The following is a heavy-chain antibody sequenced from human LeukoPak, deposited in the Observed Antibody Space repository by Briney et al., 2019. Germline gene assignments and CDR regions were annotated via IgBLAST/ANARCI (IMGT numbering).Heavy chain of an antibody. D-gene: IGHD6-13*01. J-gene: IGHJ4*02. V-gene: IGHV3-15*01. CDR3: TTAHSNFDY. Sequence: GGSLRLSXASSGFTFSNAWMIWVRQAPGKGLECVVGIKSKTDGGTTDYAAPVKGRVTSSIDDSKNTLYLQMNSLKTEDTAVYYCTTAHSNFDYWGQGNLVTVSS. CDR2: IKSKTDGGTT. CDR1: GFTFSNAW.